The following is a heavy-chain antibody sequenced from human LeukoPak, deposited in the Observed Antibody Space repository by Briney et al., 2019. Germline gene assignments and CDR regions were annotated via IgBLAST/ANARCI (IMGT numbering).Heavy chain of an antibody. D-gene: IGHD1-26*01. Sequence: GGSLRLSCAASGFTFSSYGMHWVRQAPGRGLEWVSYISSSSSTIYYADSVKGRFTISRDNAKNSLYLQMNSLRAEDTAVYYCARDSDPFKWEPPFDYWGQGTLVTVSS. CDR1: GFTFSSYG. V-gene: IGHV3-48*01. J-gene: IGHJ4*02. CDR3: ARDSDPFKWEPPFDY. CDR2: ISSSSSTI.